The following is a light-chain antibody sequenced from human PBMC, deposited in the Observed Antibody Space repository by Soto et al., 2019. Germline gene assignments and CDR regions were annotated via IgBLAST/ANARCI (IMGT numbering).Light chain of an antibody. CDR3: QQYDESPLT. CDR2: DAS. CDR1: LSVSVY. J-gene: IGKJ4*01. V-gene: IGKV3-11*01. Sequence: VVLRQSPATLSLSPGERATLTCRTSLSVSVYLDWYQQKPGQAPRLLISDASNRATGIPDRFSGGGTATDFTLTISRLEPEDFAVYYCQQYDESPLTFGGGTKVDIK.